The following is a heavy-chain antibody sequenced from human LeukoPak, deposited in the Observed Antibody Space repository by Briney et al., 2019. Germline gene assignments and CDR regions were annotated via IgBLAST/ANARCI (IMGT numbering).Heavy chain of an antibody. J-gene: IGHJ6*04. Sequence: GGSLRLSCAASGLTFSSFWMSWVRQAPGKGLEWVANIKQDGNEKHYVDSVKGRFTIYRDNAKNSLYLQTSSLRAEDTAVYYCASGGHLDVWGTGTTVTVSS. CDR1: GLTFSSFW. CDR3: ASGGHLDV. CDR2: IKQDGNEK. V-gene: IGHV3-7*01. D-gene: IGHD3-16*01.